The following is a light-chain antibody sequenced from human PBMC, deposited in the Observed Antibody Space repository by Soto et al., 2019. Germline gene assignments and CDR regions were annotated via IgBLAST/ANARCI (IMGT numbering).Light chain of an antibody. J-gene: IGKJ1*01. CDR1: QSISSTY. V-gene: IGKV3-20*01. CDR2: GAS. Sequence: VLTQSPGTLSLSPGERATLSCRASQSISSTYLAWYQLKPGQAPRLLIYGASSRATGIPDRFSGSGSGTDFTLSISRLEPEDFAVYYCQQYGSSPWTFGQGTKVEIK. CDR3: QQYGSSPWT.